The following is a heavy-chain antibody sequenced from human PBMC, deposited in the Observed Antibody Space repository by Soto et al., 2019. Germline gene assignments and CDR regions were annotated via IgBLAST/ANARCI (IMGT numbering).Heavy chain of an antibody. V-gene: IGHV3-15*01. CDR1: GFTFSNAW. D-gene: IGHD5-12*01. J-gene: IGHJ4*02. CDR2: IKSKTDGGTT. Sequence: PGGSLRLSCAASGFTFSNAWTSWVRQAPGKGLEWVGRIKSKTDGGTTDYAAPVKGRFTISRDDSKNTLYLQMNSLKTEDTAVYYCTTDPMATIWDYWGQGTLVTVSS. CDR3: TTDPMATIWDY.